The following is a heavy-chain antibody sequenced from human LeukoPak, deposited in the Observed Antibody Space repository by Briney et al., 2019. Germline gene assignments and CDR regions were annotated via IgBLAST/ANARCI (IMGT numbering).Heavy chain of an antibody. Sequence: GGPLRLSCAASGFTFSSYAMSWVRQAPGKGLEWVSAISGSGGSTYYADSVKGRFTISRDNSKNTLYLQMNSLRAEDTAVYYCAKDSDIVVVVAATRPEYFQHWGQGTLVTVSS. D-gene: IGHD2-15*01. CDR3: AKDSDIVVVVAATRPEYFQH. CDR1: GFTFSSYA. J-gene: IGHJ1*01. V-gene: IGHV3-23*01. CDR2: ISGSGGST.